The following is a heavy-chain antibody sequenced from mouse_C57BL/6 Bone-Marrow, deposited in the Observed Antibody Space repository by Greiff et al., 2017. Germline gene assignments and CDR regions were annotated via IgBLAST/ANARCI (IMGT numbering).Heavy chain of an antibody. CDR3: ASAFDY. V-gene: IGHV1-81*01. CDR2: SYPRSGNT. J-gene: IGHJ2*01. Sequence: VQLQESGAELARPGASVKLSCKASGYTFTSYGISWVKQRTGQGLEWIGESYPRSGNTYYNEKFKGKATLTADKSSSTAYMELRSLTSEDSAVYFCASAFDYWGQGTTLTVSS. CDR1: GYTFTSYG.